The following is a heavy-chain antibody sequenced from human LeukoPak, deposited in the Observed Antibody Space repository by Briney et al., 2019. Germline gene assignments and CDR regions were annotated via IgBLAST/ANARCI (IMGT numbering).Heavy chain of an antibody. Sequence: GGSLRLSCAASGFTFRSYGMHWVRQAPGKGLEWVAVISYDGSNKYYADSVKGRFTISRDNSRTSLYLQMNSLRAEDTAIYYCVKDIFYYDSSGYSGMDVWGKGTTVTVSS. J-gene: IGHJ6*04. CDR2: ISYDGSNK. D-gene: IGHD3-22*01. V-gene: IGHV3-30*18. CDR3: VKDIFYYDSSGYSGMDV. CDR1: GFTFRSYG.